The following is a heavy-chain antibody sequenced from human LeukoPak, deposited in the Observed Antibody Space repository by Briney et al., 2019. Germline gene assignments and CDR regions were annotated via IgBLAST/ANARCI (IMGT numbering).Heavy chain of an antibody. J-gene: IGHJ4*02. CDR2: IPYDGSNK. Sequence: GRSLRLSCAASGFTFSSYAMHWVRQAPGKGQELVAVIPYDGSNKYYADSVKDRFTISRDNSKNTLYLQMNSLRAEDTAVYYCARAIAAAGPYYFDYGGQGTLVTVSS. CDR3: ARAIAAAGPYYFDY. V-gene: IGHV3-30*04. CDR1: GFTFSSYA. D-gene: IGHD6-13*01.